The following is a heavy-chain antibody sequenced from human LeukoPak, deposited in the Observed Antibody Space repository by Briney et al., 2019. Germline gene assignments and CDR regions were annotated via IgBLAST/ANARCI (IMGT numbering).Heavy chain of an antibody. CDR3: ARNRCSSTSCYGLDY. V-gene: IGHV4-59*01. CDR2: IYYSGST. J-gene: IGHJ4*02. CDR1: GGSISSYY. D-gene: IGHD2-2*01. Sequence: SETLSLTCTVSGGSISSYYWSWLRQPPGKGLEWIGYIYYSGSTNYNPSLKSRVTISVDTSKNQFSPKLSSVTAADTAVYYCARNRCSSTSCYGLDYWGQGTLVTVSS.